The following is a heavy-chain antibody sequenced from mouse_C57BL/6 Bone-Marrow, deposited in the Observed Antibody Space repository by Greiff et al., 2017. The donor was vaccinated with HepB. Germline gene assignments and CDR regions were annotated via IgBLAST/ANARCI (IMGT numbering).Heavy chain of an antibody. V-gene: IGHV1-81*01. CDR1: GYTFTSYG. J-gene: IGHJ3*01. CDR2: IYPRSGNT. D-gene: IGHD1-1*01. CDR3: ARDGSSYLFAY. Sequence: VQLQQSGAELARPGASVKLSCKASGYTFTSYGISWVKQRTGQGLEWIGEIYPRSGNTYYNEKFKGKATLTADKSSSTAYMELRSLTSEDSAVYFCARDGSSYLFAYWGQGTLVTVSA.